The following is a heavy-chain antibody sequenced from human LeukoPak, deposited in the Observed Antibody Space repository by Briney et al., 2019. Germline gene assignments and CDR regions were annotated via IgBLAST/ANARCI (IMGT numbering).Heavy chain of an antibody. V-gene: IGHV4-34*01. Sequence: SETLSLTCAVYGGSFSGYYWSWIRQPPGKGLEWIGEINHSGSTNYNPSLKSRVTISVDTSKNQFSLKLSSVTAADTAVYYCARDRGSSVVAFWFDPWGPGTLVTVSS. D-gene: IGHD6-6*01. CDR1: GGSFSGYY. J-gene: IGHJ5*02. CDR3: ARDRGSSVVAFWFDP. CDR2: INHSGST.